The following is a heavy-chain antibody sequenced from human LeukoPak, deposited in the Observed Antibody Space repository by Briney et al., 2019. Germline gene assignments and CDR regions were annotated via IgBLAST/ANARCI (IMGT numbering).Heavy chain of an antibody. V-gene: IGHV4-61*01. Sequence: ETLCLTCTVSGASVSNNIYYWNWIRQPPGKGLEWIGYIYYGGSANYNPSLKSRATLSLDTSKDQFSLKLTSVTAADTAVYYCTRIRRAGRDLTGLDDYWGQGTLDPVSS. D-gene: IGHD3-9*01. J-gene: IGHJ4*02. CDR2: IYYGGSA. CDR3: TRIRRAGRDLTGLDDY. CDR1: GASVSNNIYY.